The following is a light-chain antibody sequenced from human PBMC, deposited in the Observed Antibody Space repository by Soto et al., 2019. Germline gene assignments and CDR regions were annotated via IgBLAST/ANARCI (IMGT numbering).Light chain of an antibody. J-gene: IGKJ3*01. CDR1: QSVNLNY. CDR3: QQYGRSPFT. V-gene: IGKV3-20*01. Sequence: PGERATLSCRASQSVNLNYLAWYQQKPGQAPRLLIYGASSRATGIPDRFSGGGSGTEFTLTVSRLEPEDFAVYYCQQYGRSPFTFGPGTKVDIK. CDR2: GAS.